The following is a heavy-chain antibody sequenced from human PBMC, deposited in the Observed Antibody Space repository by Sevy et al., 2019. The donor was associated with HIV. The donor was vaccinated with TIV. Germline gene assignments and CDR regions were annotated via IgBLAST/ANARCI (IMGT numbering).Heavy chain of an antibody. CDR2: TQSKTDGGTT. CDR3: TTDTSTGYFDWLLDFDY. J-gene: IGHJ4*02. CDR1: GFTFSSAW. V-gene: IGHV3-15*01. Sequence: GGSLRLSCAASGFTFSSAWMSWVRQAPGKGLEWVGHTQSKTDGGTTDYAASVKGRFTISRDDSVNMLYLQMNSLTTDDTAVYYCTTDTSTGYFDWLLDFDYWGQGTLVTVSS. D-gene: IGHD3-9*01.